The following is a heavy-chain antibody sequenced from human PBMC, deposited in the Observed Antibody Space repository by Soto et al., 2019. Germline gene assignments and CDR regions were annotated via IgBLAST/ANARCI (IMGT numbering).Heavy chain of an antibody. J-gene: IGHJ5*02. V-gene: IGHV4-59*08. Sequence: SETLSLTCTVSGGSISSYYWSWIRQPPGKGLEWIGYIYYSGSTNYNPSLKSRVTISVDTSKNQFSLKLSSVAAADTAVFFCARFATYGAGTVGWFDPWGQGTLVTVSS. CDR2: IYYSGST. CDR3: ARFATYGAGTVGWFDP. CDR1: GGSISSYY. D-gene: IGHD6-19*01.